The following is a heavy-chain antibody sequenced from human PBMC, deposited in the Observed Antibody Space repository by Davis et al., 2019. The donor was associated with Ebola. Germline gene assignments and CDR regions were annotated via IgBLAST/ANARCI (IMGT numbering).Heavy chain of an antibody. CDR1: GYTFTSYD. J-gene: IGHJ4*02. Sequence: ASVKVSCKDSGYTFTSYDINWVRQATGQGLEWMGWMNPNSGNTGYAQKFQGRVTMTRNTSISTAYMELSSLRSEDTAVYYCAARVGDDYGDYGNFDYWGQGTLVTVSS. D-gene: IGHD4-17*01. V-gene: IGHV1-8*01. CDR2: MNPNSGNT. CDR3: AARVGDDYGDYGNFDY.